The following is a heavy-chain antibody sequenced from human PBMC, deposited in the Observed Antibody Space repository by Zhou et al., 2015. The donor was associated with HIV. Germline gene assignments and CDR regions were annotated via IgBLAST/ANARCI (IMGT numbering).Heavy chain of an antibody. CDR2: INPSGGST. CDR1: GYTFTSYY. Sequence: QVQLVQSGAEVKKPGASVKVSCKASGYTFTSYYMHWVRQAPGQGLEWMGIINPSGGSTSYAQKFQGRVTMTRDTSTSTVYMELSSLRSEDTAVYYCARDSRPTMIVVVITPGGYFDLWGRGTLVTVSS. CDR3: ARDSRPTMIVVVITPGGYFDL. D-gene: IGHD3-22*01. J-gene: IGHJ2*01. V-gene: IGHV1-46*01.